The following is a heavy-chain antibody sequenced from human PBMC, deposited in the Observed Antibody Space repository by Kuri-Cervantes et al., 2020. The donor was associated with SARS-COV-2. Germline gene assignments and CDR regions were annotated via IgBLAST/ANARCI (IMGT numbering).Heavy chain of an antibody. CDR3: ARKLSGSYLRLAAFDI. CDR1: GYTFTSYY. V-gene: IGHV1-46*01. J-gene: IGHJ3*02. Sequence: ASVKVSCKASGYTFTSYYMHWVRQAPGQGLEWMGIINPSGGSTSYAQKFQGRVTMTRDTSTSTVYMELSSLRSEDTAVYYCARKLSGSYLRLAAFDIWGQGTMVTVSS. CDR2: INPSGGST. D-gene: IGHD1-26*01.